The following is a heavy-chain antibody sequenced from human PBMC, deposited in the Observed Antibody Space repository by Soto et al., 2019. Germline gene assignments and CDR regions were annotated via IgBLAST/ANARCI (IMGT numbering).Heavy chain of an antibody. CDR1: GYTFTSYD. CDR3: ARVGCGGGSCYSFFAY. V-gene: IGHV1-8*01. Sequence: ASVKVSCKASGYTFTSYDINWVRQATGQGLEWMGWMNPNSGNTGYAQKFQGRVTMTRNTSISTAYMELSSLRSEDTAVYYCARVGCGGGSCYSFFAYWGRGTLVPVSS. J-gene: IGHJ4*02. CDR2: MNPNSGNT. D-gene: IGHD2-15*01.